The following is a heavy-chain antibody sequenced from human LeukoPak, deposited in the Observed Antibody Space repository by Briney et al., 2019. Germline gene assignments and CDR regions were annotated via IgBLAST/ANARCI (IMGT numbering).Heavy chain of an antibody. Sequence: GGSLRLSCAASGFTFSSYSMNWVRQAPGKGLEWVSYISSSSSTIYYADSVKGRFTISRDNAKNSLYLQMNSLRAEDTAVYYCARGGVAAAGIWFDPWGQGTLVTVSS. CDR2: ISSSSSTI. J-gene: IGHJ5*02. V-gene: IGHV3-48*01. CDR1: GFTFSSYS. CDR3: ARGGVAAAGIWFDP. D-gene: IGHD6-13*01.